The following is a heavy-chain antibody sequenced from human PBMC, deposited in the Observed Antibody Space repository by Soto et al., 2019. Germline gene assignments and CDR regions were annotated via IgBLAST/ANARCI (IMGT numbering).Heavy chain of an antibody. J-gene: IGHJ6*02. CDR3: XXXXXXXXXXXXXCHYYYGMDV. Sequence: QAQLVESGGGVVQPGRSLRLSCTASGFTFSNYTLHWVRQAPGKGLEWVAVTASDGSNRYYADSVKGRFTISRDNXXXXXXXXXXXXXXXXXXXXXXXXXXXXXXXXXXXCHYYYGMDVWGQGTTVTVSS. CDR1: GFTFSNYT. V-gene: IGHV3-30*04. CDR2: TASDGSNR.